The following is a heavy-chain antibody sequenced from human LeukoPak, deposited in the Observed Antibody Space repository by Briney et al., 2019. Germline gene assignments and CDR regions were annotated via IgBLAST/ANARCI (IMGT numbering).Heavy chain of an antibody. J-gene: IGHJ3*01. D-gene: IGHD4-17*01. CDR3: ARERVTTTAFDL. CDR1: GFSFTNAW. CDR2: IKSKGHGGAT. Sequence: GGSLRLSCAASGFSFTNAWMSWVRQAPGKGLQWVARIKSKGHGGATDYAAPVKGRFTISRDDSKNTLYVQMNNLRAEDTAVYYCARERVTTTAFDLWGQGTMVTVSS. V-gene: IGHV3-15*01.